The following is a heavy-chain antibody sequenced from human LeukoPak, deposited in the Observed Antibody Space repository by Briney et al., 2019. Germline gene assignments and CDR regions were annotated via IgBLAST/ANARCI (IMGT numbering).Heavy chain of an antibody. CDR3: ARDAGTAAGPTNY. D-gene: IGHD6-13*01. J-gene: IGHJ4*02. CDR1: GYTFTSYT. CDR2: INAGNGNT. Sequence: ASVKVSCKASGYTFTSYTMHWVRQAPGQRLEWMGWINAGNGNTKYSQKFQGRVTITRDTSASTAYMELSSLRSEDTAVYYCARDAGTAAGPTNYWDQGTLVTVSS. V-gene: IGHV1-3*01.